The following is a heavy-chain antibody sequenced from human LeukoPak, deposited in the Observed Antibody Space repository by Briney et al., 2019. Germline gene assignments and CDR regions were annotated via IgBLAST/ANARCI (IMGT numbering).Heavy chain of an antibody. Sequence: PGGSLRLSCAASGFTFSSYAMHWVRQAPGKGLEWVAVISYDGSNKYYADSVKGRFAISTDNSKNPLSLQMNSLRAEVTAVYYCARATYDSSGYYSRSTQTPLFDYWGQGTLVTVSS. J-gene: IGHJ4*02. V-gene: IGHV3-30*09. CDR3: ARATYDSSGYYSRSTQTPLFDY. CDR2: ISYDGSNK. CDR1: GFTFSSYA. D-gene: IGHD3-22*01.